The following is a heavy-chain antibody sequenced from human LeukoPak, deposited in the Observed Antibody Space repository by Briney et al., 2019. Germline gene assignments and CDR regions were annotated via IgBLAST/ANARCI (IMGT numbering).Heavy chain of an antibody. V-gene: IGHV3-64*01. CDR3: ARESPNCSSTSCYPDY. CDR1: GFTFSTYA. Sequence: GGSLRLSCAASGFTFSTYAMTWVRQAPGKGLEYVSAISSNGGSTYYANSVKGRFTISRDNSKNTLYLQMGSLRAEDMAVYYCARESPNCSSTSCYPDYWGQGTLVTVSS. J-gene: IGHJ4*02. CDR2: ISSNGGST. D-gene: IGHD2-2*01.